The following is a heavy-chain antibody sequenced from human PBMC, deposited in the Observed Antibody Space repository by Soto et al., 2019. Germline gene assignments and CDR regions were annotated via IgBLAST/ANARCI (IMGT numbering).Heavy chain of an antibody. V-gene: IGHV4-4*07. D-gene: IGHD2-2*01. CDR1: GGSIRGYY. CDR2: MHTSGST. J-gene: IGHJ4*02. CDR3: VRASMPKAHFDS. Sequence: QMQLQESGPGLVKPSETLSLTCTVSGGSIRGYYWSWIRQSAGMRLEWIGRMHTSGSTNYSPSLKSRVTISVDMSKNQISLKLTSVTAADTALYYCVRASMPKAHFDSWGQGTLVTVSS.